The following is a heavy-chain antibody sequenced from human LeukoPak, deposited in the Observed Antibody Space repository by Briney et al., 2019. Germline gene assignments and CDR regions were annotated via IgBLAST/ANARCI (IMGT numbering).Heavy chain of an antibody. V-gene: IGHV3-21*01. CDR2: ISSSSSYI. CDR1: GFTFSSYS. D-gene: IGHD6-19*01. Sequence: PGGSLRPSCAASGFTFSSYSMNWVRQAPGKGLEWVSSISSSSSYIYYADSVKGRFTISRDNAKNSLYLQMNSLRAEDTAVYYCASGYSSGSDAFDIWGQGTMVTVSS. CDR3: ASGYSSGSDAFDI. J-gene: IGHJ3*02.